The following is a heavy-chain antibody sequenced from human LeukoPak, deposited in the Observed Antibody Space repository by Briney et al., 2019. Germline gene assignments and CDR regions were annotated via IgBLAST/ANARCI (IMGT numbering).Heavy chain of an antibody. CDR1: GFTLSSFS. CDR2: INYKGGTT. D-gene: IGHD1-14*01. CDR3: ARVGPETAFDY. V-gene: IGHV3-64*02. Sequence: AGGSLRLSCAASGFTLSSFSTHWVRQSPGGGLEYVSAINYKGGTTYYADSVKGRFTISRDNSENTLYLQMASLRGEDMAVYYCARVGPETAFDYWGQGTLVTVSS. J-gene: IGHJ4*02.